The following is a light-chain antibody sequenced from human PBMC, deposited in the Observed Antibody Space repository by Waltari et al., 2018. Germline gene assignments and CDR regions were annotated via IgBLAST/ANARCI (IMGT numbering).Light chain of an antibody. CDR1: QGSSSW. J-gene: IGKJ1*01. V-gene: IGKV1-12*01. CDR2: KAS. CDR3: QQYDNAPYT. Sequence: DIQMTQFPTYLSESVGDRVTITCRASQGSSSWLAWYQQKPGQAPKLLIYKASSLQSGIPSRFSGSGSGTDFTLTINGLQPEDFATYYCQQYDNAPYTFGQGTKVGIK.